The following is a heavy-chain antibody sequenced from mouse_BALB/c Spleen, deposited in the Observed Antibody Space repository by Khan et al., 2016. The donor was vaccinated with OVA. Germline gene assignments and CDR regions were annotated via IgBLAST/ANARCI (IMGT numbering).Heavy chain of an antibody. CDR2: ISSGDTT. CDR1: GFTFSNYG. J-gene: IGHJ3*01. Sequence: EVMLVESGGGLVKPGGSLKLSCAASGFTFSNYGVSWVRQTPEKRLEWVASISSGDTTYYPDSVKGRFTIFRDNARNILYLQMSSLRSEDTAMYYCARDYWFAYWGQGTLVTVSA. V-gene: IGHV5-6-5*01. CDR3: ARDYWFAY.